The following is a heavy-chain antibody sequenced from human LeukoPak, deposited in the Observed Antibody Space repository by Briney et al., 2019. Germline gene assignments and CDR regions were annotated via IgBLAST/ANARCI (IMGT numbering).Heavy chain of an antibody. V-gene: IGHV4-59*11. CDR2: VYDTGST. D-gene: IGHD2-2*01. CDR1: GESITTHY. CDR3: ATEKIAMRAFDS. J-gene: IGHJ4*02. Sequence: PSETLSLTCTVSGESITTHYWTWIRQPPGKGLEWIGYVYDTGSTDYNPSLKSRVTISVDTSKNQFSLRLNSVTAADTAIYYCATEKIAMRAFDSWGQGTLVTVSS.